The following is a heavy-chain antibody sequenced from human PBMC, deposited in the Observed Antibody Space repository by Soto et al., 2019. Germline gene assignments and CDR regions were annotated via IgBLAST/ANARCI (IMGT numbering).Heavy chain of an antibody. CDR3: ASHPRDSSGYWYYFDY. Sequence: EVQLVESGGGLVKXXGSLRLSXXXXXFTFSSYSMNWVRQAPGKGLEWVSSISSSSSYIYYADSVKGRFTISRDNAKNSLYLQMNSLRAEDTAVYYCASHPRDSSGYWYYFDYWGQGTLVTVSS. V-gene: IGHV3-21*01. J-gene: IGHJ4*02. CDR2: ISSSSSYI. CDR1: XFTFSSYS. D-gene: IGHD3-22*01.